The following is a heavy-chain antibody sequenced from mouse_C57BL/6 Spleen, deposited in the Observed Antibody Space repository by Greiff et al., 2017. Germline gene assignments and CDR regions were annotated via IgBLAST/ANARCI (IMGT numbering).Heavy chain of an antibody. J-gene: IGHJ2*01. CDR2: INTSTGGT. CDR1: GYSFTGYY. CDR3: ASTWTGFDY. V-gene: IGHV1-42*01. D-gene: IGHD2-1*01. Sequence: EVQLQQSGPELVKPGASVKISCKASGYSFTGYYMNWVKQSPEKSLEWIGEINTSTGGTTYNQKLKAKATLTVDKTSSTAYMQIKSLISEDSAVYYCASTWTGFDYWGQGTTLTVSS.